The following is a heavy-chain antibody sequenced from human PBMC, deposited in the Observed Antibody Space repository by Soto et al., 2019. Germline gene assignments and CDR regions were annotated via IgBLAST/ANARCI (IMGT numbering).Heavy chain of an antibody. CDR1: GFTFSSYA. J-gene: IGHJ6*03. V-gene: IGHV3-30*18. CDR2: ISYDGSNK. Sequence: GGSLRLSCAASGFTFSSYAMSWVRQAPGKGLEWVAVISYDGSNKYYADSVKGRFTISRDNSKNTLYLQMNSLRAEDTAVYYCAKDDFYGSGSYQVYYYYMDVWGKGTTVTAP. CDR3: AKDDFYGSGSYQVYYYYMDV. D-gene: IGHD3-10*01.